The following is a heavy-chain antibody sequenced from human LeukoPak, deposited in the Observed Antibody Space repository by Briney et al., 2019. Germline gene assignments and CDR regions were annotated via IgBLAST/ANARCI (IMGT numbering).Heavy chain of an antibody. CDR1: GFTFSSYA. D-gene: IGHD3-10*01. V-gene: IGHV3-23*01. J-gene: IGHJ4*02. Sequence: PGGSLRLSCAASGFTFSSYAMSWVRQAPGKGLEWVSAISGSGGSTYYADSEKGRFTISRDNSKNTLYLQMNSLRAEDTAVYYCAKDPYYGSGSYTYWGQGTLVTVSS. CDR2: ISGSGGST. CDR3: AKDPYYGSGSYTY.